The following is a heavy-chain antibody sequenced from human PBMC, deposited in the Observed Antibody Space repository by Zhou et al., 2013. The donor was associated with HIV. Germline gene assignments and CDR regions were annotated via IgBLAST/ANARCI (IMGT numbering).Heavy chain of an antibody. J-gene: IGHJ3*02. CDR1: GRHLQQLC. Sequence: QVQLVQSGAEVKKPGSSVKVSCKASGRHLQQLCYQLGATRPLDKGLSGWEGSSLSLVQQNYAQKFQGRVTITADESTSTAYMELSSLRSEDTAVYYCARAPYDTAPDAFDIWGQGTMVHRL. CDR2: SSLSLVQ. V-gene: IGHV1-69*13. D-gene: IGHD5-18*01. CDR3: ARAPYDTAPDAFDI.